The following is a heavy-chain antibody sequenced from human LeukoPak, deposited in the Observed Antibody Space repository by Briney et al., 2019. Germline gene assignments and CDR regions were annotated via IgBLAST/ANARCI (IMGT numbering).Heavy chain of an antibody. J-gene: IGHJ4*02. CDR1: GGSISSYY. Sequence: PSETLSLTCTVSGGSISSYYWSWIRQPPGKGLEWIGYIYYSGSTYYNPSLKSRVTISVDTSKNQFSLKLSSVTAADTAVYYCARADSSGSGDYWGQGTLVTVSS. D-gene: IGHD3-22*01. V-gene: IGHV4-59*12. CDR3: ARADSSGSGDY. CDR2: IYYSGST.